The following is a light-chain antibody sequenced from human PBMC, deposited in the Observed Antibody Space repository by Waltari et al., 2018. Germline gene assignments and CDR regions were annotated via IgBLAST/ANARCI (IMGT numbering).Light chain of an antibody. V-gene: IGKV1-39*01. CDR1: ESISSY. J-gene: IGKJ2*01. Sequence: DIQMTQSPSSLSASVGDRVTLTCRASESISSYLNWYQQKPGKAPQLLIYAASNLQTGVPSRFSGSGSGTDFSLTITSLQPEVFATYYCQQSYSSPRTFGQGTKLEIK. CDR2: AAS. CDR3: QQSYSSPRT.